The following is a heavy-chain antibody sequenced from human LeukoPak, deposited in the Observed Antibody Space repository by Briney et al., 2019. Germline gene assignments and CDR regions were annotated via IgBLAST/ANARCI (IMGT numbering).Heavy chain of an antibody. J-gene: IGHJ4*02. CDR2: ISGSGGST. Sequence: GGSLRLFCAASGFTFSSYAMSWVRQAPGKGLEWVSAISGSGGSTYYADSVRGRFTISRDNSKNTLYLQMNSLRAEDTAVYYCANIWSGPPVYFDYWGQGTLVTVSS. CDR3: ANIWSGPPVYFDY. CDR1: GFTFSSYA. D-gene: IGHD3-3*01. V-gene: IGHV3-23*01.